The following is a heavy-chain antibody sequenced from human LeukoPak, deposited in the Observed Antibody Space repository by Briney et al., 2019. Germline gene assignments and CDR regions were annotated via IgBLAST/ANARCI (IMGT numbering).Heavy chain of an antibody. D-gene: IGHD6-19*01. Sequence: PGGSLRLSCAASGFTFGSYSMNWVRQAPGKGLEGGSSISSSKSYIYYADSVKGRFTISRDNAKNSLYLQMNSLRAEDTALYYCARAYSSGWYYWGQGTLVTVSS. CDR3: ARAYSSGWYY. CDR2: ISSSKSYI. CDR1: GFTFGSYS. J-gene: IGHJ4*02. V-gene: IGHV3-21*01.